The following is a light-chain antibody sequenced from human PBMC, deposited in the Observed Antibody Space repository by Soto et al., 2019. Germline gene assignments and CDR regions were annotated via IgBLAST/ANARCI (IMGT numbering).Light chain of an antibody. CDR2: KTS. CDR1: QNINGW. V-gene: IGKV1-5*03. CDR3: QQYKDYWT. Sequence: DVQMTQSPPTLSASVGDRVTITCRASQNINGWLAWYQRKPGKAPKLLIHKTSNLESGVPLRFSGSGSGTEFTLTISSLQPDDFATYYCQQYKDYWTFGQGTTVEIK. J-gene: IGKJ1*01.